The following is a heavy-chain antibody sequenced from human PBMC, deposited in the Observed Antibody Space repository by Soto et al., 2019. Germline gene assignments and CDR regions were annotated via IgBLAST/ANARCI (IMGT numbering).Heavy chain of an antibody. CDR3: ARGRLGGAAN. V-gene: IGHV4-34*01. CDR1: GGSFSGYY. D-gene: IGHD3-16*01. Sequence: QVQLQQWGTQLSKPSETLSLTCAVYGGSFSGYYWSWIRQRPGKGLEWIGEIDHSGGTNYNPSLKSRVTLSVDTSNSQFSLKLSSVTAADTARYYCARGRLGGAANWGQGTLVIVSS. CDR2: IDHSGGT. J-gene: IGHJ4*02.